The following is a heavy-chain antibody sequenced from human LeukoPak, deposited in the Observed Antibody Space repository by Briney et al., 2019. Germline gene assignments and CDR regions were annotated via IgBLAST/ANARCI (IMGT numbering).Heavy chain of an antibody. Sequence: GGSLRLSCAASGFTFSDYYMSWIRQAPGKGLEWVSYISSSGSTIYYADSVKGRFTISRDNSKNTLYLQMNSLRAEDTAVYYCAKDREVAVAGAFDYWGQGTLVTVSS. V-gene: IGHV3-11*01. CDR1: GFTFSDYY. CDR3: AKDREVAVAGAFDY. J-gene: IGHJ4*02. D-gene: IGHD6-19*01. CDR2: ISSSGSTI.